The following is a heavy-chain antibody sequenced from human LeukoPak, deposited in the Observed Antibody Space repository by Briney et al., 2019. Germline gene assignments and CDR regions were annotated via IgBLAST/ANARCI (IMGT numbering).Heavy chain of an antibody. CDR1: GGTFSSYA. CDR2: IIPIFGTA. J-gene: IGHJ6*03. D-gene: IGHD4-11*01. CDR3: AGVDYSNLDYYYYYYMDV. V-gene: IGHV1-69*06. Sequence: SVKVSCKASGGTFSSYAISWVRQAPGQGLEWMGGIIPIFGTANYARKFQGRVTITADKSTSTAYMELSSLRSEDTAVYYCAGVDYSNLDYYYYYYMDVWGKGTTVTVSS.